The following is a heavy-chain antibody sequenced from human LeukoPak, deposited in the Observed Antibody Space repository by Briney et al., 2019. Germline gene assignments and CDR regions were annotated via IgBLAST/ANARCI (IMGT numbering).Heavy chain of an antibody. CDR2: INHSGST. CDR3: AAPGSSWHDY. Sequence: SETLSLTCAVYGGSFSGYYWSWIRQPPGKGLEWIGEINHSGSTNYNPSLKCRVTISVDTSKNQFSLKLSSVTAADTAVYYCAAPGSSWHDYWGQGTLVTVSS. J-gene: IGHJ4*02. CDR1: GGSFSGYY. D-gene: IGHD1-26*01. V-gene: IGHV4-34*01.